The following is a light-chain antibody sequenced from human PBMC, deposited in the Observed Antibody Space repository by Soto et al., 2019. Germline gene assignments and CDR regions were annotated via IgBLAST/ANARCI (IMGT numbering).Light chain of an antibody. V-gene: IGLV8-61*01. J-gene: IGLJ3*02. CDR3: LLYVGGGISV. Sequence: QTVVTQEPSFSVSPGGTVTLTCGLSSGSVSTSFFPTWYQQTPGQPPRTLIYNTKTRSSGVPDRFSGSILGNKAALTITGAQADDESDYYCLLYVGGGISVFGGGTKLTVL. CDR1: SGSVSTSFF. CDR2: NTK.